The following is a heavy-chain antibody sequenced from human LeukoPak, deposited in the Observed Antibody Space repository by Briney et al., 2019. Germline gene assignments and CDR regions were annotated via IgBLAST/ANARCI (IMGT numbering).Heavy chain of an antibody. J-gene: IGHJ6*02. Sequence: SETLSLTCTVSGGSISSYYWTWIRQPPGKGLEWIGYIYYSGSTNYNPSLMSRVTISIDTSKNQFSLKLNSVTAADTAVYYCARDRDGMGVWGQGTTVTVSS. V-gene: IGHV4-59*01. CDR1: GGSISSYY. CDR2: IYYSGST. CDR3: ARDRDGMGV.